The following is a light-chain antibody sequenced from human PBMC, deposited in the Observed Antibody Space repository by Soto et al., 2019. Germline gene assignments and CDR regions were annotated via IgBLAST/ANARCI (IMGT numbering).Light chain of an antibody. Sequence: QSALTQPASMSGSPGQSITISCTGTSNDVGGYKYVSWYQQHPGKAPKLMIYEVSNRPSGVSNRFSGSKSGNTASLTISGLQAEDEADYYCNSYTSRYTDVFGTGTKVTVL. CDR2: EVS. J-gene: IGLJ1*01. CDR1: SNDVGGYKY. CDR3: NSYTSRYTDV. V-gene: IGLV2-14*01.